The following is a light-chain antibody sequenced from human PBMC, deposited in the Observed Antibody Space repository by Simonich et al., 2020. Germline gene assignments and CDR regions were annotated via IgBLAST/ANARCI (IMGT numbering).Light chain of an antibody. CDR3: QKYSSAPWT. CDR2: WAS. Sequence: DIVMTQSPDSLAVSLGERATINCKSSQSVLYSSNNKNYLAWYQQKPGQPTKLLIYWASTRESGVPDRFSGSGSWTDFTLTISSLQPEDVATYYCQKYSSAPWTFGQGTKVEIK. V-gene: IGKV4-1*01. J-gene: IGKJ1*01. CDR1: QSVLYSSNNKNY.